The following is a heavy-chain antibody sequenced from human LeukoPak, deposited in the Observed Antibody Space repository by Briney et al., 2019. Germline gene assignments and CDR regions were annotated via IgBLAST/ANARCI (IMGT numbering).Heavy chain of an antibody. CDR2: IYTSGST. CDR3: ARDYFDSSGYYGRGGYYYMDV. J-gene: IGHJ6*03. V-gene: IGHV4-4*07. Sequence: SATLSLTCTVSGASISSYYWSWIRQPAGKGLEWIGRIYTSGSTNYNPSVKSRVTISVDKSKNQFSLKLSSVTAADTAVYYCARDYFDSSGYYGRGGYYYMDVWGKGTTVTVSS. CDR1: GASISSYY. D-gene: IGHD3-22*01.